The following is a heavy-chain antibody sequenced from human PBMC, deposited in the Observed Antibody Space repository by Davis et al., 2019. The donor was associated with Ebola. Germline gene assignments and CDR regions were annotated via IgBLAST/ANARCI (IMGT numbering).Heavy chain of an antibody. Sequence: PGGSLRLSCAASGFTFSSYAMHWVRQAPGKGLEWVAVISYDGSNKYYADSVKGRFTISRDNSKNTLYLQMNSLRAEDTAVYYCASSPNIAAAGTGFTALYGMDVWGQGTTVTVSS. J-gene: IGHJ6*02. D-gene: IGHD6-13*01. CDR1: GFTFSSYA. CDR3: ASSPNIAAAGTGFTALYGMDV. CDR2: ISYDGSNK. V-gene: IGHV3-30*14.